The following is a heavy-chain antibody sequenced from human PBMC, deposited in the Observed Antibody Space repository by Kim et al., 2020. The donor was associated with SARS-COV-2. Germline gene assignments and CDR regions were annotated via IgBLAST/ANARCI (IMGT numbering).Heavy chain of an antibody. J-gene: IGHJ4*02. V-gene: IGHV3-33*01. Sequence: GGSLRLSCEASGFTFSSYGMHWVRQAPGKGLEWVAVIWYDGSNKYYADSVKGRFTISRDNSKNTLYLQMNSLRAEDTAVYYCARPLRGVVVAATGLDYWGQGTLVTVSS. CDR1: GFTFSSYG. CDR2: IWYDGSNK. D-gene: IGHD2-15*01. CDR3: ARPLRGVVVAATGLDY.